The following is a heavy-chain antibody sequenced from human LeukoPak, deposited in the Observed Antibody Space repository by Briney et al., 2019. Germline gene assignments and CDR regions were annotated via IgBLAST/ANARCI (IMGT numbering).Heavy chain of an antibody. J-gene: IGHJ3*02. CDR2: ISSSSSYI. CDR1: GFTFSSYN. V-gene: IGHV3-21*01. Sequence: PGGSLRLSCAASGFTFSSYNMNWVRQAPGKGLEWVSSISSSSSYIYYADSVKGRFTISRDNAKNSLYLQMNGLRAEDTAVYYCARELFRFLEWLSDHDAFDIWGQGTMVTVSS. CDR3: ARELFRFLEWLSDHDAFDI. D-gene: IGHD3-3*01.